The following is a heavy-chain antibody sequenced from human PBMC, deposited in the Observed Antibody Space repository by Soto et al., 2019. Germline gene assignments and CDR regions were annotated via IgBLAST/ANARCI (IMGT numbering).Heavy chain of an antibody. CDR2: IYYSGST. CDR3: ARSYTIFGVVTSYFDF. D-gene: IGHD3-3*01. V-gene: IGHV4-31*03. CDR1: GGSISSCGYY. Sequence: SETLSLTCTVSGGSISSCGYYWSWIRQHPGKGLEWIGYIYYSGSTYYNPSLKSRVTISVDTSKNQFSLKLSSVTAADTAVYYCARSYTIFGVVTSYFDFWGQGTLVTVSS. J-gene: IGHJ4*02.